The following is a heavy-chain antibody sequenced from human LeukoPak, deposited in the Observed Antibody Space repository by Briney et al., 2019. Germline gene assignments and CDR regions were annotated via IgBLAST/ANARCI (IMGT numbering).Heavy chain of an antibody. V-gene: IGHV4-59*01. J-gene: IGHJ4*02. CDR2: IYYSGRT. Sequence: SETLSLTCSVSGGSIRSYYWSWIRQPPGKGLEWIGYIYYSGRTNYNPALKRRVTISIDTSKSHFSLNLSSMTAADTAVYYCARFSSSWYLFDFWGQGTLVTVSS. CDR3: ARFSSSWYLFDF. CDR1: GGSIRSYY. D-gene: IGHD6-13*01.